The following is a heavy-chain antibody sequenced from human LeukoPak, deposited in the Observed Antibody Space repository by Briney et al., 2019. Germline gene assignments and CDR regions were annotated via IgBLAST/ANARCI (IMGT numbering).Heavy chain of an antibody. J-gene: IGHJ4*02. CDR3: ARNEQWELLPQDY. CDR1: GGTFSSYA. CDR2: IIPILGIA. V-gene: IGHV1-69*04. Sequence: SVKVSCKASGGTFSSYAISWVRQAPGQGLEWMGRIIPILGIANYAQKFQGRVTITADKSTSTAYMELSSLRSEDTAVYYCARNEQWELLPQDYWGQGTLVTVSS. D-gene: IGHD1-26*01.